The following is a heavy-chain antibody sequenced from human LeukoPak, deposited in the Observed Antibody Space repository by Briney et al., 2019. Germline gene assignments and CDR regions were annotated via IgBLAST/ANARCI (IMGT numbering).Heavy chain of an antibody. V-gene: IGHV4-59*01. CDR3: ARDGDYYGSGSQDY. Sequence: PSETLSLTCIVSSGSINSYYWSWIRQPPGKGLEWIGYIYYSGSTNYNPSLKSRVTISVDTSKNQFSLKLSSVTAADTAVYYCARDGDYYGSGSQDYWGQGTLVTVSS. J-gene: IGHJ4*02. CDR1: SGSINSYY. D-gene: IGHD3-10*01. CDR2: IYYSGST.